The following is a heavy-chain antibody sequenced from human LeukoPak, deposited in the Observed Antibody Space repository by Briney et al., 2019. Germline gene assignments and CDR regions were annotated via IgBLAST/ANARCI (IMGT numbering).Heavy chain of an antibody. J-gene: IGHJ4*02. CDR1: GGSISCYY. Sequence: SETLSLTCTVSGGSISCYYWSWIRQPPGKGLEWIGYIYYSGSTNYNPSLKNRVTISVDTPKNQFSLKLSSVTAVDAAVYYCVGAPNWSYFDYWGQGTRVTVSS. V-gene: IGHV4-59*01. D-gene: IGHD1-20*01. CDR3: VGAPNWSYFDY. CDR2: IYYSGST.